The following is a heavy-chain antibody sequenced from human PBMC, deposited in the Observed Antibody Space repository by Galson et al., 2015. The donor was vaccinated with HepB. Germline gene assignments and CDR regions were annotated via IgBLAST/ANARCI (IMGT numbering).Heavy chain of an antibody. CDR1: GFTISNYW. V-gene: IGHV3-74*01. Sequence: SLRLSCAASGFTISNYWMHWVRQAPGKGLVWVSRISSDGSSTSYADSVKGRFTISRDNAKNTLHLQMNSLRADDTAVYYCVGLSRPVWGQGTTATVSS. CDR3: VGLSRPV. J-gene: IGHJ6*02. CDR2: ISSDGSST.